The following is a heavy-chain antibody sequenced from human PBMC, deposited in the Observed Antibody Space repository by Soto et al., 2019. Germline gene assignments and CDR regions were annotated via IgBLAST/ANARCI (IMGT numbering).Heavy chain of an antibody. D-gene: IGHD6-13*01. Sequence: VPTLVNPTQSLTLTCTFSGFSLSTSGMCVSWIRQPPGKALEWLALIDCDDDKYYSTSLKTRLTISKDTSKNQVVLTMTNMDPVDTATYYCARTDPGIAAAGTYFDYWGQGTLVTASS. V-gene: IGHV2-70*01. CDR1: GFSLSTSGMC. J-gene: IGHJ4*02. CDR2: IDCDDDK. CDR3: ARTDPGIAAAGTYFDY.